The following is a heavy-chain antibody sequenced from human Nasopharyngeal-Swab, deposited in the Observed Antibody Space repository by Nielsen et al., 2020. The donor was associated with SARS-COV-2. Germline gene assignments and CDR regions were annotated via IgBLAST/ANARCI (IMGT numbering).Heavy chain of an antibody. D-gene: IGHD6-6*01. V-gene: IGHV3-23*01. CDR1: GFTFSNYA. CDR2: ISGSGGST. Sequence: GESLKISCAASGFTFSNYAMTWVRQAPGKGLEWVSIISGSGGSTFYADSVKGRFTISRDNSKNTLYLQMNSLRSDDTAVYYCARLTDPREYSSSDAEDYWGQGTLVTVSS. CDR3: ARLTDPREYSSSDAEDY. J-gene: IGHJ4*02.